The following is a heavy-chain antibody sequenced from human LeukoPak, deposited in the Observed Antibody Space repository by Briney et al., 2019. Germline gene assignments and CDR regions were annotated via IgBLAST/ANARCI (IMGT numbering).Heavy chain of an antibody. D-gene: IGHD5-12*01. CDR1: GGSISSGDYY. V-gene: IGHV4-30-4*01. J-gene: IGHJ4*02. Sequence: SSETLSLTCTVSGGSISSGDYYWSWIRQPPGKGLECIVYIYYYGGTYYNPSLKSRVTISVDTSKNRFSLRLSSVTAADTAVYYCARMTDIVATITFDCWGQGTLVTVSS. CDR3: ARMTDIVATITFDC. CDR2: IYYYGGT.